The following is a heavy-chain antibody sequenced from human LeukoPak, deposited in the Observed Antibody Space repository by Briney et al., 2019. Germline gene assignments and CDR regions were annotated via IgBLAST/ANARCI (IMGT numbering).Heavy chain of an antibody. Sequence: AASVKVSCKASGYTFTSYGISWVRQAPGQGLEWMGWISAYNGNTNYAQKLQGRVTMTTDTSTSTAYMELRSLRSDDTAVYYCARVNLDWLGVGDWFDPWGQGTLVTVSS. J-gene: IGHJ5*02. CDR1: GYTFTSYG. V-gene: IGHV1-18*01. CDR2: ISAYNGNT. CDR3: ARVNLDWLGVGDWFDP. D-gene: IGHD3-9*01.